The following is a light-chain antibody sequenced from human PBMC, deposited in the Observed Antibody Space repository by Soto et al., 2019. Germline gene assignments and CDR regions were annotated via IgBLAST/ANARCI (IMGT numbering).Light chain of an antibody. Sequence: QSVMTQPPSVSAAPGQKVTISCSGSSSNIGGNSVSWYQQLPGTAPKLLIYDDNKRPSGIPDRFSGSKSGTSATLGITGFQTGDEADYYCSSYTRSSTRVFGGGTKLTVL. V-gene: IGLV1-51*01. CDR3: SSYTRSSTRV. CDR1: SSNIGGNS. J-gene: IGLJ2*01. CDR2: DDN.